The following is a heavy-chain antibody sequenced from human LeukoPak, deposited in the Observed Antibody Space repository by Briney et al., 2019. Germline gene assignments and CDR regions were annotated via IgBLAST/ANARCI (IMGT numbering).Heavy chain of an antibody. Sequence: ASVKVSCKASGGTFSSYAISWVRQAPGQGLEWMGGIIPIFGTANYAQKFQGRVTITADESTSTAYMELSSLRSEDTAVYYCARHPEGSSSWYADYWGQGTLVTVSS. CDR3: ARHPEGSSSWYADY. D-gene: IGHD6-13*01. CDR1: GGTFSSYA. V-gene: IGHV1-69*13. CDR2: IIPIFGTA. J-gene: IGHJ4*02.